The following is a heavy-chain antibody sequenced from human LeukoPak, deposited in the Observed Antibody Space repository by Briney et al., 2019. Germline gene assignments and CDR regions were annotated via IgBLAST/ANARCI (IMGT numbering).Heavy chain of an antibody. Sequence: TGGSLRLSCAASGFTFSSYGMHWVRQAPGKGLEWVAFIRYDGSNKYYADSVKGRFTISRDNSKNTLYLQMNSLRAEDTAVYYCAKVPAMFRYYYIDVWGKGTTVTVSS. D-gene: IGHD3-10*02. J-gene: IGHJ6*03. CDR1: GFTFSSYG. CDR2: IRYDGSNK. V-gene: IGHV3-30*02. CDR3: AKVPAMFRYYYIDV.